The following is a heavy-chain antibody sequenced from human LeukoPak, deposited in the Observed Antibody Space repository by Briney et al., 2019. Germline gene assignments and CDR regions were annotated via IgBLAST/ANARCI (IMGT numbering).Heavy chain of an antibody. CDR2: ISGSGGST. J-gene: IGHJ4*02. CDR3: AKDRAGGSSWYDGFDY. Sequence: GGSLRLSCAASGFTFSSYAMSWVRQAPGKGLEWVSAISGSGGSTYYADSVKGRFTISRDNSKNTLYLQMNSLRAEDTAVYYCAKDRAGGSSWYDGFDYWGQGTLVTVSS. CDR1: GFTFSSYA. D-gene: IGHD6-13*01. V-gene: IGHV3-23*01.